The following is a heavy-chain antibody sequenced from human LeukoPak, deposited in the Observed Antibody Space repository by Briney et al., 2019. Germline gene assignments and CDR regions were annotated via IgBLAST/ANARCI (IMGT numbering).Heavy chain of an antibody. Sequence: ASVKVSCKASGYTFASYYMHWVRQAPGQGLEWMGIINPSGGSTSYAQKFQGRVTMTRDTSTSTVYMELSSLRSEDTAVYYCAREGLYDSSGYSVDYWGQGTLVTVSS. CDR2: INPSGGST. CDR3: AREGLYDSSGYSVDY. J-gene: IGHJ4*02. V-gene: IGHV1-46*01. CDR1: GYTFASYY. D-gene: IGHD3-22*01.